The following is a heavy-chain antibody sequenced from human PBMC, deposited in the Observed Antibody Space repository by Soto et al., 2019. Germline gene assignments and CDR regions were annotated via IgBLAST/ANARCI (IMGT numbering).Heavy chain of an antibody. V-gene: IGHV1-18*01. CDR2: ISAYNGNT. D-gene: IGHD2-15*01. Sequence: VKVSCKASGYTFTSYGISWVRQAPGQGLEWMGWISAYNGNTNYAQKLQGRVTMTTDTSTSTAYMELRSLRSDDTAVYYCARGKRAATYYYYYYYMDVWGKGTTVTVSS. CDR3: ARGKRAATYYYYYYYMDV. J-gene: IGHJ6*03. CDR1: GYTFTSYG.